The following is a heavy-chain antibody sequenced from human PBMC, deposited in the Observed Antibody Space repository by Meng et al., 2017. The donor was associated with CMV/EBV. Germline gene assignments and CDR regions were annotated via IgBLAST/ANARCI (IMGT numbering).Heavy chain of an antibody. V-gene: IGHV3-30*02. CDR1: GFTFSSYG. Sequence: GESLKISCAASGFTFSSYGMHWVRQAPGKGLEWVAFIRYDGSNKYYADSVKGRFTISRDNSKNTLYLQMNSLRAEDTAVYYCAKGTIFGVDLNYYGMDVWGQGTTVTVSS. J-gene: IGHJ6*02. D-gene: IGHD3-3*01. CDR2: IRYDGSNK. CDR3: AKGTIFGVDLNYYGMDV.